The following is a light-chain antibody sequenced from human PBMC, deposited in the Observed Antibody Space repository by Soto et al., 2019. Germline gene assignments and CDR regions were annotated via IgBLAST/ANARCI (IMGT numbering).Light chain of an antibody. CDR2: GNT. CDR3: QSYDDSLSVHYV. CDR1: SSNIGSTYD. J-gene: IGLJ1*01. Sequence: QPVLTQPPSVSGAPGQRVTISCTGSSSNIGSTYDVQWYQQLPGTAPKLLIHGNTNRPSGVPDRFSGSKSGTSASLAITGLQADDEADYYCQSYDDSLSVHYVFGTGPKLTVL. V-gene: IGLV1-40*01.